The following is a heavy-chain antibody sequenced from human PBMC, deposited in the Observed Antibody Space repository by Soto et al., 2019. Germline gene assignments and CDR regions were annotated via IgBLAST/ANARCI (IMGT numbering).Heavy chain of an antibody. J-gene: IGHJ4*02. Sequence: ASVKVSCKASGYIFTSYGISWVRQAPGQGLEWMGWISGYNGNTNYAQKFQGRVTMTTDTSTSTAYMELSSLRSDDTAVFYCARAASFYYDNTGYYHFDYWGQGSLVTVSS. CDR1: GYIFTSYG. V-gene: IGHV1-18*01. CDR2: ISGYNGNT. CDR3: ARAASFYYDNTGYYHFDY. D-gene: IGHD3-22*01.